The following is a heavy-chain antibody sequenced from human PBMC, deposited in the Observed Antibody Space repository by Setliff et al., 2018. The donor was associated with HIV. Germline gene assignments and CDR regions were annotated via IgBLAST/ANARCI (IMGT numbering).Heavy chain of an antibody. D-gene: IGHD6-19*01. Sequence: PSETLSLTCAVSGASFVGDNHWSWIRQTPERGQEWIAYFMYTDIHYVNYLNYRNPSLASRLSISVDKSKNQFSLTLSSVTAADTAVYYCARARSDWYNVRPYYFDLWGQGTPVTVSS. V-gene: IGHV4-30-4*01. CDR1: GASFVGDNH. CDR3: ARARSDWYNVRPYYFDL. J-gene: IGHJ4*02. CDR2: FMYTDIHYVNYLN.